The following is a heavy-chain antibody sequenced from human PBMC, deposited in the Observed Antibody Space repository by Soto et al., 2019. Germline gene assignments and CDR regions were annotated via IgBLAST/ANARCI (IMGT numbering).Heavy chain of an antibody. CDR2: INSDGSST. D-gene: IGHD5-12*01. CDR3: ATGYSGYVTAFDI. J-gene: IGHJ3*02. CDR1: GFTFSSYW. V-gene: IGHV3-74*01. Sequence: SGGSLRLSCAASGFTFSSYWMHWVRQAPGKGLVWVSRINSDGSSTSYADSVKGRFTISRDNSKNTLYLQMNSLRAEDTAVYYCATGYSGYVTAFDIWGQGTMVTVSS.